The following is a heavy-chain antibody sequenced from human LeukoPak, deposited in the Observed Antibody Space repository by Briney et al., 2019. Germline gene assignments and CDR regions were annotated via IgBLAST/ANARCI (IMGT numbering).Heavy chain of an antibody. CDR3: AKVGRDNSGYYAWYSDY. D-gene: IGHD3-22*01. V-gene: IGHV3-23*01. CDR2: ISRSGGST. Sequence: PGGSLRLSCAAPGFTFITYAMNWVRQAPGKGLEWVSGISRSGGSTYYAGSVKGRFTISRDNSKNTLYLQMNSLRAEDTAVYYCAKVGRDNSGYYAWYSDYCGQGTLVAVSS. J-gene: IGHJ4*02. CDR1: GFTFITYA.